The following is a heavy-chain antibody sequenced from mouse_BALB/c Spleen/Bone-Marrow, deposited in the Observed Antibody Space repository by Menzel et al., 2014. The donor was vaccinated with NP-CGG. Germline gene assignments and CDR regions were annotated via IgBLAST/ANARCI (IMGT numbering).Heavy chain of an antibody. Sequence: VKLVESGPELVKPGTLVKMSCKASGYTFTSYDINWVKQRPGQGLELIGWINPGDGSAKYNEKFKGKATLNADKSSSTAYMQLSSLTSENTAVYFCARSGDGYYWYFDVWGAGTMVTVSS. CDR1: GYTFTSYD. J-gene: IGHJ1*01. V-gene: IGHV1S56*01. D-gene: IGHD2-3*01. CDR2: INPGDGSA. CDR3: ARSGDGYYWYFDV.